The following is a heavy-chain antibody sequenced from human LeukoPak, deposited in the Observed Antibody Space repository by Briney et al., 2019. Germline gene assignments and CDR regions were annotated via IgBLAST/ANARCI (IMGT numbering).Heavy chain of an antibody. J-gene: IGHJ1*01. V-gene: IGHV3-30*02. CDR2: IRYDGSNK. D-gene: IGHD2-2*01. Sequence: GGSLRLSCAASGFTFSSYGMHWVRQAPGKGLEWVAFIRYDGSNKYYADSVKGRFAISRDNSKNTLYLQMNSLRAEDTAVYYCAKDTHQLRRAAEYFQHWGQGTLVTVSS. CDR1: GFTFSSYG. CDR3: AKDTHQLRRAAEYFQH.